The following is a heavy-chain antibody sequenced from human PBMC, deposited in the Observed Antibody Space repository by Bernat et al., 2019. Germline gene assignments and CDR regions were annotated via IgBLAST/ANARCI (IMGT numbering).Heavy chain of an antibody. V-gene: IGHV3-7*03. CDR2: VKQDESEK. Sequence: EVQLVESGGGLVQPGGSLRLSCAASGFTFSGFWMSWVRQAPGKGLEWVANVKQDESEKYYVDSVKGRFTISRDNAKNSLYLQMNSLRAEDTAVYYCARYGSGSYYNLDYWGQGTLVTVSS. CDR1: GFTFSGFW. J-gene: IGHJ4*02. D-gene: IGHD3-10*01. CDR3: ARYGSGSYYNLDY.